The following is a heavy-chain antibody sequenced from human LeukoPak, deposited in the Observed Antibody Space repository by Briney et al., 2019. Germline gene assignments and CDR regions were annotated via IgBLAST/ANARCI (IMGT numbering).Heavy chain of an antibody. CDR2: ISAYNGNT. V-gene: IGHV1-18*01. Sequence: SVKVSCKASGYTFTSYGISWVRQAPGQGLEWMGWISAYNGNTNYAQKLQGRVTMTTDTSTSTAYMELRSLRSDDTAVYYCARDCGGDCYPTLDNWFDPWGQGTLVTVSS. CDR1: GYTFTSYG. D-gene: IGHD2-21*01. J-gene: IGHJ5*02. CDR3: ARDCGGDCYPTLDNWFDP.